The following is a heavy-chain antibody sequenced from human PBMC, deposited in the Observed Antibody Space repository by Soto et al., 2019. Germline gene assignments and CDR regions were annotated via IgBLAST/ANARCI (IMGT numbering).Heavy chain of an antibody. D-gene: IGHD4-17*01. J-gene: IGHJ4*02. CDR2: IYYSGST. CDR1: GGSISSYY. CDR3: ARRYGDQFDY. Sequence: QVQLQESGPRLVKPSETLSLTCTVSGGSISSYYWSWIRQPPGKGLEWIGYIYYSGSTNYNPSLKSRVTISVDKSKNQFSLKVSSVTAEDTAVYYCARRYGDQFDYWGQGTLVTVSS. V-gene: IGHV4-59*01.